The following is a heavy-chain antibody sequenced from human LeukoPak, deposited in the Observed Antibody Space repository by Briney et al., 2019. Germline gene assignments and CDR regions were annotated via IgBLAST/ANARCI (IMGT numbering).Heavy chain of an antibody. CDR3: ARPNYGDYGLYYYYYGMDV. D-gene: IGHD4-17*01. CDR1: GYTFTSYA. J-gene: IGHJ6*02. CDR2: INTNTGNP. V-gene: IGHV7-4-1*02. Sequence: GASVKVSCKASGYTFTSYATNWVRQAPGQGLEWMGWINTNTGNPTYAQGFTGRFVFSLDTSVSTAYLQISSLKAEDTAVYYCARPNYGDYGLYYYYYGMDVWGQGTTVTVSS.